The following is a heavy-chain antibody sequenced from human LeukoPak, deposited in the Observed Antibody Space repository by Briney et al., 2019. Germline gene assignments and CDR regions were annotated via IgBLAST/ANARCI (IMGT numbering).Heavy chain of an antibody. V-gene: IGHV3-7*01. Sequence: GGSLRLSCAASGFTFNSYWMNWVRQAPGKGLEWVASIKQDGNEKSYVDSVKGRSTISRDNPKNSLYLQMSSLRAEDTAVYYCVRQLGGSGSYWGQGTLVTVSS. CDR3: VRQLGGSGSY. J-gene: IGHJ4*02. CDR1: GFTFNSYW. CDR2: IKQDGNEK. D-gene: IGHD3-10*01.